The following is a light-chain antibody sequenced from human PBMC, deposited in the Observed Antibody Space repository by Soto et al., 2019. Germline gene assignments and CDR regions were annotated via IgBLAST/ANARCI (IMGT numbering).Light chain of an antibody. Sequence: QSALTQPASVSGSPGQSITISCTATSSDVDSYKYVSWYQHHPGKAPTVMIYEVSHRPSGVSDRFSGSKSGNTASLTISGLQAEDEADYYCSSYPTHNLLIFGGGTKLTVL. CDR3: SSYPTHNLLI. CDR1: SSDVDSYKY. J-gene: IGLJ2*01. CDR2: EVS. V-gene: IGLV2-14*01.